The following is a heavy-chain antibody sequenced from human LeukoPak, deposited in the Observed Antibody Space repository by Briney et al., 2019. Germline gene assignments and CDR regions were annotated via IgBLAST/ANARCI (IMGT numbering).Heavy chain of an antibody. CDR2: ISSSSSYI. CDR1: GFPFSSYW. V-gene: IGHV3-21*01. CDR3: ARAGTLSIAVAGTDY. J-gene: IGHJ4*02. Sequence: GGSLRLSCAASGFPFSSYWMTWVRQAPGKGLEWVSSISSSSSYIYYADSVKGRFTISRDNAKNSLYLQMNSLRAEDTAVYYCARAGTLSIAVAGTDYWGQGTLVTVSS. D-gene: IGHD6-19*01.